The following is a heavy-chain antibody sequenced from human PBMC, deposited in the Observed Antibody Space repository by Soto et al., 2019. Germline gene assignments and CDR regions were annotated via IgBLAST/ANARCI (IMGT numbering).Heavy chain of an antibody. Sequence: GGSLRLSCAASGFTFSSYSMSWVRQAPGKGLEWVSYISSSSSTIYYADSVKGRFTVSRDNAKNSLYLQMNSLRDEDTAVYYCATGNGGYDSSGDDAFDNWGPETMATVSS. CDR2: ISSSSSTI. D-gene: IGHD3-22*01. CDR1: GFTFSSYS. V-gene: IGHV3-48*02. J-gene: IGHJ3*02. CDR3: ATGNGGYDSSGDDAFDN.